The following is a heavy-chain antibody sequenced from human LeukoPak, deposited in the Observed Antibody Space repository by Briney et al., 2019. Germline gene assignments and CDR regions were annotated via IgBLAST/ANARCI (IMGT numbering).Heavy chain of an antibody. J-gene: IGHJ5*02. CDR3: ARTRATLGGRGQNRFDP. D-gene: IGHD1-26*01. Sequence: ASVKVSCKASGYTFTGYYMHWVRQAPGQGLEWMGWINPNSGGTNYAQKFQGRVTMTRDTSISTAYMELSRLRSDDTAVYYCARTRATLGGRGQNRFDPGAREPWSPSPQ. CDR2: INPNSGGT. CDR1: GYTFTGYY. V-gene: IGHV1-2*02.